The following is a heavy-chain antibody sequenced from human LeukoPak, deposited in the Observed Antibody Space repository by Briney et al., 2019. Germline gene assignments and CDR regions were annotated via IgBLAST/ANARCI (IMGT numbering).Heavy chain of an antibody. D-gene: IGHD3-10*01. CDR2: ISSSGSTI. CDR3: TPQYGSGSYYEKFDY. CDR1: GFTFSSYE. J-gene: IGHJ4*02. V-gene: IGHV3-48*03. Sequence: PGGSLRLSCAASGFTFSSYEMNWVRQAPGKGLEWVPYISSSGSTIYYADSVKGRFTISRDNAKNSLYLQMNSLRAEDTAVYYCTPQYGSGSYYEKFDYWGQGTLVTVSS.